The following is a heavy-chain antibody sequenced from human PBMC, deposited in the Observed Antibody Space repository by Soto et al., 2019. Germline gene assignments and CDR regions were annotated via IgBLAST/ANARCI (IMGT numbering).Heavy chain of an antibody. Sequence: KVSCKASGGTFSSYTISWVRQAPGQGLEWMGRIIPILGIANYAQKFQGRVTITADKSTSTAYMELSSLRSEDTAVYYCGSGMDIVVVVAATNPEYFQHWGQGTLVTVSS. V-gene: IGHV1-69*02. CDR1: GGTFSSYT. J-gene: IGHJ1*01. CDR2: IIPILGIA. CDR3: GSGMDIVVVVAATNPEYFQH. D-gene: IGHD2-15*01.